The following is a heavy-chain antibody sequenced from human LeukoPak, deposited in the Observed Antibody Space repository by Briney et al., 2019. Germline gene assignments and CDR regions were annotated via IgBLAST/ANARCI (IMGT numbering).Heavy chain of an antibody. Sequence: ASVKVSCKASGYTFTSYAMNWVRQAPGQGLEWMGWINTNTGNPTYAQGFTGRFVFSLDTSVSTAYLQISSLKAEDTAVYYCAREVAVPAANVPPYYYYYYMDVWGKGTTVTVSS. CDR2: INTNTGNP. CDR1: GYTFTSYA. V-gene: IGHV7-4-1*02. CDR3: AREVAVPAANVPPYYYYYYMDV. D-gene: IGHD2-2*01. J-gene: IGHJ6*03.